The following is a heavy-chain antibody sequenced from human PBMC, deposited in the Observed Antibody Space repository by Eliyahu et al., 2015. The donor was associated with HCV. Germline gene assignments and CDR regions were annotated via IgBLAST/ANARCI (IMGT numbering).Heavy chain of an antibody. CDR1: GFTFSSYG. CDR2: ISYDGSNK. J-gene: IGHJ5*02. Sequence: QVQLVESGGGVVQPGRSLRLXCAASGFTFSSYGMHWVRQAPGKGLEXVAVISYDGSNKYYADSVKGRFTISRDNSKNTLYLQMNSLRAEDTAVYYCAKASRGVVVPAAIIHPWGQGTLVTVSS. CDR3: AKASRGVVVPAAIIHP. D-gene: IGHD2-2*01. V-gene: IGHV3-30*18.